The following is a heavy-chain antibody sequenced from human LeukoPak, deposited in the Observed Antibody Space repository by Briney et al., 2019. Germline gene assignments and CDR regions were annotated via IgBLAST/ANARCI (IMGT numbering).Heavy chain of an antibody. CDR1: GGSISSSSYY. CDR2: IYYSGST. D-gene: IGHD3-22*01. V-gene: IGHV4-39*01. J-gene: IGHJ4*02. CDR3: ARTQYYYDSSGAIDY. Sequence: SETLSLTCTVSGGSISSSSYYWGWIRQPPGKGLEWIGSIYYSGSTYYNPSLKSRVTISVDTSKNQFSLKLSSVTAADTAVYYCARTQYYYDSSGAIDYWGQGTLVTVSP.